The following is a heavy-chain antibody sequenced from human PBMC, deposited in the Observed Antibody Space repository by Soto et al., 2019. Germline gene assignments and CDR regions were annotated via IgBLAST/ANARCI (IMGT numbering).Heavy chain of an antibody. CDR1: GDSVSSNIAA. Sequence: SQTLSLTCAISGDSVSSNIAAWNWIRQSPSRGLEWMGRTYYRSKWYNDYAVSVKSRITINPDTSKNEFSLQLNSVTPEDTAVYYCARASRGLGTRPWGGMDVWGQGTTVTVSS. CDR3: ARASRGLGTRPWGGMDV. D-gene: IGHD3-16*01. CDR2: TYYRSKWYN. J-gene: IGHJ6*02. V-gene: IGHV6-1*01.